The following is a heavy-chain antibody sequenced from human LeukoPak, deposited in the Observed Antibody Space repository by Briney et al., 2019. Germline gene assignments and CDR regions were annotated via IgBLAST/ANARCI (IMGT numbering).Heavy chain of an antibody. V-gene: IGHV3-49*04. CDR2: IRSKAYGGTT. CDR3: TRPMVRGVIDY. D-gene: IGHD3-10*01. Sequence: PGGSLRLSCTASGFTFGDYAMSWVRQAPGKGLEWVGFIRSKAYGGTTEYAASVKGRFTISRDDSKSIAYLQMNSLKTEDTAVYYCTRPMVRGVIDYWGQGTLVTVSS. CDR1: GFTFGDYA. J-gene: IGHJ4*02.